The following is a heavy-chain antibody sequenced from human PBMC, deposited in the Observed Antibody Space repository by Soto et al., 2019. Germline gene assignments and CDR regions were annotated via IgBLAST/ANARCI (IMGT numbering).Heavy chain of an antibody. V-gene: IGHV1-69*01. J-gene: IGHJ6*02. Sequence: QVQLVQSGAEVKKPGSSVKVSCKASGGTFSSYAISWVRQAPGQGLEWMGGIIPIPGTANYAQKFQGRVTITADESTSTAYMELSRLRSEDTAVYYGARSQGSSTSLEIYYYYYYGMDVWGQGTTVNVSS. D-gene: IGHD2-2*01. CDR1: GGTFSSYA. CDR3: ARSQGSSTSLEIYYYYYYGMDV. CDR2: IIPIPGTA.